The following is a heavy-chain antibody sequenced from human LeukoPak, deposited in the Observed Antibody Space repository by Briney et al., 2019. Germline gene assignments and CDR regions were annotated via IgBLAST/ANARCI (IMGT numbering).Heavy chain of an antibody. CDR1: GGSFSGYY. D-gene: IGHD1-26*01. J-gene: IGHJ5*02. V-gene: IGHV4-34*01. CDR3: ARVGGRRRVGLREYNWFDP. CDR2: INHSGST. Sequence: PSETLSLTCAVYGGSFSGYYWSWIRQPPGKGLEWIGEINHSGSTDYNPSLKSRVTISVDTSKNQFSLKLSSVTAADTAVYYCARVGGRRRVGLREYNWFDPWGQGTLVTVSS.